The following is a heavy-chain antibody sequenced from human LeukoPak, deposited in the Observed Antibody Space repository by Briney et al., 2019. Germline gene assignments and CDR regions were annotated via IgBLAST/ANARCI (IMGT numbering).Heavy chain of an antibody. J-gene: IGHJ4*02. CDR1: GFTFSNYY. CDR3: ARHRSSWYQVVDY. V-gene: IGHV4-59*08. Sequence: LRLSCAASGFTFSNYYMSWIRQAPGKGLEWIGYIYYSGSTNYNPSLKSRVTISVDTSKNQFSLKLSSVTAADTAVYYCARHRSSWYQVVDYWGQGTLVTVSS. D-gene: IGHD6-13*01. CDR2: IYYSGST.